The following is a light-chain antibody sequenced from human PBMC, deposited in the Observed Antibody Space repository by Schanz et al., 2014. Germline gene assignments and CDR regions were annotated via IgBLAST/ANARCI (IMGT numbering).Light chain of an antibody. Sequence: EIVMTQSPATLSVSPGERATLSCRASQSVSSNLAWYQQKPGQAPRLLIYGASTRATGIPARFSGSGSGTEFTLTISSLQSEDFAVYYCHQYINSTFTFGPGTKLDLK. V-gene: IGKV3-15*01. CDR1: QSVSSN. CDR3: HQYINSTFT. CDR2: GAS. J-gene: IGKJ3*01.